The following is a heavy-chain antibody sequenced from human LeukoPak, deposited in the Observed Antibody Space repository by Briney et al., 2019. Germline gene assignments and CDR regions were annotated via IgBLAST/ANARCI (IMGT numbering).Heavy chain of an antibody. V-gene: IGHV1-18*01. J-gene: IGHJ4*02. CDR2: ISAYNGNT. CDR3: AREPKNYYGSGSRYYFDY. CDR1: GYTFTSYG. Sequence: ASVKVSCKASGYTFTSYGISWVRQAPGQGLEWMGWISAYNGNTNYAQKLQGRVTMTTDTSTSTAYMELRSLRSDDTAVYYCAREPKNYYGSGSRYYFDYWGQGTLVTVSS. D-gene: IGHD3-10*01.